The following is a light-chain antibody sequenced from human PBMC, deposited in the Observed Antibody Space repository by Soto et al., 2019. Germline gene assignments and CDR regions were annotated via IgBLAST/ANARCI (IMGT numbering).Light chain of an antibody. CDR3: SSYTSKSSLI. CDR1: SSDVGGYNY. J-gene: IGLJ2*01. V-gene: IGLV2-14*01. CDR2: EVR. Sequence: QSALTQPRSVSGSPGQSVTISCTGTSSDVGGYNYVSWYQRHPGRAPQLIIYEVRNRPSGISFRFSGSKSGNTASLTISGLQAEDEADYYCSSYTSKSSLIFGGGTKVTVL.